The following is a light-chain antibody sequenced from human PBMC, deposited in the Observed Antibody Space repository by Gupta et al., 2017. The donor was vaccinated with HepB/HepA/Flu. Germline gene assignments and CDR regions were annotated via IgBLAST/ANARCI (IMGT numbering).Light chain of an antibody. Sequence: DIQVTQSPSSLSASVGDRLTVTCRESQGSNNYLAWYQQKPGKVPKLLTYAASIVQSGIPSRFSGSGSGTDCTLTISTLQSEDVATYSCQKYESDPRTFGQGTKVEIK. CDR1: QGSNNY. CDR2: AAS. CDR3: QKYESDPRT. J-gene: IGKJ1*01. V-gene: IGKV1-27*01.